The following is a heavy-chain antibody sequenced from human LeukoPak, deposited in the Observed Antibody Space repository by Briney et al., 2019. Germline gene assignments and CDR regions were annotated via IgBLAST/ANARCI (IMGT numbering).Heavy chain of an antibody. CDR2: IYHSGST. CDR1: GGSISSSNW. J-gene: IGHJ4*02. D-gene: IGHD6-13*01. CDR3: ARRRVAAAGTRDY. Sequence: SGTLSLTCAVSGGSISSSNWWSWVRQPPGKGLEWIGEIYHSGSTIYNPSLRSRVTISVDNSKSQFSLKLSSVTAADTAVYYCARRRVAAAGTRDYWGQGTLVTVSS. V-gene: IGHV4-4*02.